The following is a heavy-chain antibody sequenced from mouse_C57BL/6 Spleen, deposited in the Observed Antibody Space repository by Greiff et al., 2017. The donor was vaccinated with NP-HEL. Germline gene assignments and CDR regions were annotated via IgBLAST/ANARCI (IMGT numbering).Heavy chain of an antibody. Sequence: EVKLQESVAELVRPGASVKLSCTASGFNIKNTYMHWVKQRPEQGLEWIGRIDPANGNTKYAPKFQGKATITADTSSNTAYLQLSSLTSEDTAIYYCARSPHYYGSRDYAMDYWGQGTSVTVSS. J-gene: IGHJ4*01. CDR2: IDPANGNT. CDR1: GFNIKNTY. D-gene: IGHD1-1*01. V-gene: IGHV14-3*01. CDR3: ARSPHYYGSRDYAMDY.